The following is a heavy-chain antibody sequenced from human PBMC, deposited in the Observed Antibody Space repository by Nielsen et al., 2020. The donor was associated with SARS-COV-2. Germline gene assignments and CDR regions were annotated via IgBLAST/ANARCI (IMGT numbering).Heavy chain of an antibody. D-gene: IGHD3-22*01. CDR1: GYSFTSYW. CDR2: IDPSDSYT. V-gene: IGHV5-10-1*01. CDR3: ARRWSYYDSSGYYYYYYGMDV. Sequence: GESLKISCKGSGYSFTSYWISWARQMPGKGLEWMGRIDPSDSYTNYSPSFQGHVTISADKSISTAYLQWSSLKASDTAMYYCARRWSYYDSSGYYYYYYGMDVWGQGTTVTVSS. J-gene: IGHJ6*02.